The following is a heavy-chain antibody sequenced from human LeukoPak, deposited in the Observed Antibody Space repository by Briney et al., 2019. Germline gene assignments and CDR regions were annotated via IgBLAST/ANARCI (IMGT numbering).Heavy chain of an antibody. J-gene: IGHJ5*02. CDR2: ISSSSSYI. Sequence: GGSLRLSCAASGFTFSSYSMNWVRQAPGKGLEWVSSISSSSSYIYYADSVKGRFTISRDNAKNSLYLQMNSLRAEDTAVYYCARDPCGGSCYYEVWFDPWGQGTLVNVSS. V-gene: IGHV3-21*01. D-gene: IGHD2-15*01. CDR1: GFTFSSYS. CDR3: ARDPCGGSCYYEVWFDP.